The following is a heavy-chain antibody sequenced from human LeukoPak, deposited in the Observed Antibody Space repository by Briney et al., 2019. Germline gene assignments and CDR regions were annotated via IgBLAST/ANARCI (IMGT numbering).Heavy chain of an antibody. CDR2: IYYSGST. J-gene: IGHJ3*02. D-gene: IGHD6-19*01. CDR3: ARQGSVGLADAFDI. CDR1: DGSLSTYY. Sequence: SETLSLTCTVSDGSLSTYYWSWIRQPPGKELEWIGYIYYSGSTNYNPSLKSRVTMSVDTSKNQFSLKLSSVTAADTAVYYCARQGSVGLADAFDIWGQGTMVTASS. V-gene: IGHV4-59*08.